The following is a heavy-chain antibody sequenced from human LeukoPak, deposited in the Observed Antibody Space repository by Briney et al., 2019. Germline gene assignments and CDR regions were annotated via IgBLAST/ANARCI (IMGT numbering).Heavy chain of an antibody. CDR3: ARYSGVYAHVN. CDR1: GGSFTSFY. Sequence: ETLSLTFTVSGGSFTSFYWSWVRQPTGKGLEWIGHFFSSGTSSGTTKYNPSFESRATISVDKSKNQFSLKLTSVTAADTSVYYCARYSGVYAHVNWGQGTLVTVSS. J-gene: IGHJ4*02. CDR2: FFSSGTSSGTT. V-gene: IGHV4-4*07. D-gene: IGHD3-16*01.